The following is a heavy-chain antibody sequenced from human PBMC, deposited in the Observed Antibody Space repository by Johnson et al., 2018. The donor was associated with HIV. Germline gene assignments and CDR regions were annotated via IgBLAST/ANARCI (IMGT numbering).Heavy chain of an antibody. CDR2: ISSSGSTI. D-gene: IGHD3-10*01. CDR1: GFTFGSYA. Sequence: EKLVESGGGLVQPGGSLRLSCAASGFTFGSYAMSWVRQAPGKGLEWVSYISSSGSTIYYADSVKGRFTISRDNSKNTLYLQMNSLRAEDTAVYYCVSEGFGELFNDAFDIWGQGTMVTVSS. V-gene: IGHV3-23*04. CDR3: VSEGFGELFNDAFDI. J-gene: IGHJ3*02.